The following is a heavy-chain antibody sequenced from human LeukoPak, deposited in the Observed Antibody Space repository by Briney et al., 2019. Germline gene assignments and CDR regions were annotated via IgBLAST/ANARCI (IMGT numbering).Heavy chain of an antibody. D-gene: IGHD6-13*01. Sequence: GGSLRLSCAASGFTFSSYAMSWVRQAPGKGLEWVSAISGSGDSTYYGDSVKGRFTISRDNSKDTLYLQMNSLRAEDTAVYYCAKTRPLDSSSWSHGDYWGQGTLVTVSS. J-gene: IGHJ4*02. CDR3: AKTRPLDSSSWSHGDY. CDR1: GFTFSSYA. CDR2: ISGSGDST. V-gene: IGHV3-23*01.